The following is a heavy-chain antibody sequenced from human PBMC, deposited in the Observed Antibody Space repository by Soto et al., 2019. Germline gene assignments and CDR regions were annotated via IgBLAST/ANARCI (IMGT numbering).Heavy chain of an antibody. D-gene: IGHD3-10*02. CDR3: ARGHCPGSSCQEY. J-gene: IGHJ4*02. V-gene: IGHV4-4*02. CDR2: IYQSGSA. Sequence: QVQAQESGPGLVKPSGTLSLTCAASSGSISNSNWWSWVRQSPGKGLEWIGEIYQSGSAKYNPSLKSRVAISVDKSNNQFFLQLSSVTAADTAVYYCARGHCPGSSCQEYWGQGTLVTVAS. CDR1: SGSISNSNW.